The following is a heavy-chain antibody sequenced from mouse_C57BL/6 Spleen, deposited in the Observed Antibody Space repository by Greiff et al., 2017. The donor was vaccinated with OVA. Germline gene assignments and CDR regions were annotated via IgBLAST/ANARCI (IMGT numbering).Heavy chain of an antibody. CDR3: TRRGDGNSFAY. J-gene: IGHJ3*01. D-gene: IGHD2-1*01. V-gene: IGHV14-4*01. Sequence: VHVKQSGAELVRPGASVKLSCTASGFNIKDDYMHWVKQRPEQGLEWIGWIDPENGDTEYASKFQGKATITADTSSNTAYLQLSSLTSEDTAVYYCTRRGDGNSFAYWGQGTLVTVSA. CDR2: IDPENGDT. CDR1: GFNIKDDY.